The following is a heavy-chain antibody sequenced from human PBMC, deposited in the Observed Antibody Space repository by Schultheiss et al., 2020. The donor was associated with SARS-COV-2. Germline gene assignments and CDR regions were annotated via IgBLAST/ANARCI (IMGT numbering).Heavy chain of an antibody. CDR3: ARDRGAKVVITPYFDY. D-gene: IGHD3-22*01. Sequence: GESLKISCAASGFTFSSYGMHWVRQAPGKGLEWVAVIWYDGSNKYYADSVKGRFTISRDNSKNTLYLQMNSLRAEDTAVYYCARDRGAKVVITPYFDYWGQGTLVTVSS. J-gene: IGHJ4*02. CDR1: GFTFSSYG. V-gene: IGHV3-33*01. CDR2: IWYDGSNK.